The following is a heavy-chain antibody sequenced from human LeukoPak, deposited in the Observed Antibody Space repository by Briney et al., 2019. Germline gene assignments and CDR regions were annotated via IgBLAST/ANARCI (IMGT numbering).Heavy chain of an antibody. J-gene: IGHJ4*02. CDR2: LYWDDDK. CDR1: RFSLSTSGVG. D-gene: IGHD3-22*01. V-gene: IGHV2-5*02. CDR3: AHRNFYGSSGGYFDC. Sequence: SAPTLFKPTQTLTLTCTFSRFSLSTSGVGLGWIRQPPGKALEWLALLYWDDDKPYSPSLKSRLTITKATSKNQVVLTMTNMDPVDTATYYCAHRNFYGSSGGYFDCWGQGTLVTVSS.